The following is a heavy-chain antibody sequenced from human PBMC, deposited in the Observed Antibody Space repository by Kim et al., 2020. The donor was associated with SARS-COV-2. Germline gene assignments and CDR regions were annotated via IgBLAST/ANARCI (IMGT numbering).Heavy chain of an antibody. CDR3: ARDELLWFGELSKPPLPHSGMDV. Sequence: SETLSLTCTVSGGSISSGGYYWSWIRQHPGKGLEWIGYIYYSGSTYYNPSLKSRVTISVDTSKNQFSLKLSSVTAADTAVYYCARDELLWFGELSKPPLPHSGMDVWGQGTTVTVSS. V-gene: IGHV4-31*03. CDR1: GGSISSGGYY. J-gene: IGHJ6*02. CDR2: IYYSGST. D-gene: IGHD3-10*01.